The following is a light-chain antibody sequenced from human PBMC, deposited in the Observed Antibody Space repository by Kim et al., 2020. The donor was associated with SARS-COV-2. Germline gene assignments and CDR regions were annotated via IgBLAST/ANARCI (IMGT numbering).Light chain of an antibody. V-gene: IGLV3-25*03. CDR3: QSADSRGTWV. J-gene: IGLJ3*02. CDR2: KDS. CDR1: ALPKQY. Sequence: SYELTQPPSVSVSPGQTARITCSGDALPKQYAYWYQQKPGQAPVVVIYKDSERPSGIPERFSGSSSGTTVTLTISGVQAEDEADYYCQSADSRGTWVFGGGTQLTVL.